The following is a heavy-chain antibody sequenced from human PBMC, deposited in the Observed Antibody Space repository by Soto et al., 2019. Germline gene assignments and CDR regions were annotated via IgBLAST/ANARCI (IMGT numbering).Heavy chain of an antibody. D-gene: IGHD3-3*01. CDR3: AASTILSGGSGYFHLDF. CDR1: GDTFNNYA. J-gene: IGHJ4*02. Sequence: GASVKVSCKASGDTFNNYAISWVRQAPGQGLQWMGGIIPIYDSPSYAQGSHNRVTITADRSTSTAHLELNGLTSEDTAVYYCAASTILSGGSGYFHLDFWGQGTLVTVSS. CDR2: IIPIYDSP. V-gene: IGHV1-69*06.